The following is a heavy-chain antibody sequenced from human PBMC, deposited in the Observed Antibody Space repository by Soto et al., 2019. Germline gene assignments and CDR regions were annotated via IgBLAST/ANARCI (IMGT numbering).Heavy chain of an antibody. Sequence: ASVKVSCKSSGYTFTRYTMNWVRQAPGQRLEWMGWINPDNGNTKSSQKFQDRVIITRDTSASTAYMDLSSLRSEDTAVYYCARGIATGQLDPWGQGTLVTVSS. D-gene: IGHD2-15*01. CDR3: ARGIATGQLDP. CDR2: INPDNGNT. CDR1: GYTFTRYT. J-gene: IGHJ5*02. V-gene: IGHV1-3*01.